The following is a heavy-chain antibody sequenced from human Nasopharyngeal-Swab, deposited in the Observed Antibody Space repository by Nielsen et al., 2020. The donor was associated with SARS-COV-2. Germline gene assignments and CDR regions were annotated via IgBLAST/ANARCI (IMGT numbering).Heavy chain of an antibody. CDR1: GFTFSNYA. V-gene: IGHV3-23*01. J-gene: IGHJ3*01. CDR3: ARDRDWAFDV. Sequence: GESLKISCAASGFTFSNYAMSWVRRAPGKGLEWLSSIRGGGARTTYADSAKGRFTISRDNPKNTLYLQMSSLRVEDTAVYYCARDRDWAFDVWGQGAVVTVSS. CDR2: IRGGGART. D-gene: IGHD2-21*01.